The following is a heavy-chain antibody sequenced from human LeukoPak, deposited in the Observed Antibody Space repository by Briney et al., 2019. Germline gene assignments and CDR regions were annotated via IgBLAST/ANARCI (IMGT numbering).Heavy chain of an antibody. CDR3: AKDGVTMVRGVSKDYYYYMDV. D-gene: IGHD3-10*01. CDR1: GFTFTIYG. J-gene: IGHJ6*03. V-gene: IGHV3-30*02. Sequence: PGGSLRLSCAASGFTFTIYGMHWVRQAPGKGLEWVAFIRYDGSNKYYADSVKGRFTISRDNSKNTLYLQMNSLRAEDTAVYYCAKDGVTMVRGVSKDYYYYMDVWGKGTTVTVSS. CDR2: IRYDGSNK.